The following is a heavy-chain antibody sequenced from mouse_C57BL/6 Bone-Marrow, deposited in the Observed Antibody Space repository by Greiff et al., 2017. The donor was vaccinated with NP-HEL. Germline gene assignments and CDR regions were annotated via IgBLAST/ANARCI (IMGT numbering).Heavy chain of an antibody. V-gene: IGHV2-2*01. J-gene: IGHJ2*01. CDR2: IWSGGST. Sequence: VKLMESGPGLVQPSQSLSITCTVSGFSLTSYGVHWVRQSPGKGLEWLGVIWSGGSTDYNAAFISRLSISKDNSKSQVFFKMNSLQADDTAIYYCARETYYDYDLDYWGQGTTLTVSS. D-gene: IGHD2-4*01. CDR3: ARETYYDYDLDY. CDR1: GFSLTSYG.